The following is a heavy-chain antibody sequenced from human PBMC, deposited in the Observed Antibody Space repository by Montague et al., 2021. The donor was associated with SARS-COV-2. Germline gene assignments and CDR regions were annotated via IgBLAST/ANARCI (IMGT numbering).Heavy chain of an antibody. V-gene: IGHV4-39*01. J-gene: IGHJ6*03. CDR1: GGSVSSSPYY. Sequence: ETLSLTCTVSGGSVSSSPYYWGWIRQPPGRGLEWVGSIAYSGRTYFXXXLKSRLTISVDSSENQFSLRLSSVTAADTAVYYCASSYYYGSGTYVYNYYMDVWGKGTTVTVSS. CDR3: ASSYYYGSGTYVYNYYMDV. D-gene: IGHD3-10*01. CDR2: IAYSGRT.